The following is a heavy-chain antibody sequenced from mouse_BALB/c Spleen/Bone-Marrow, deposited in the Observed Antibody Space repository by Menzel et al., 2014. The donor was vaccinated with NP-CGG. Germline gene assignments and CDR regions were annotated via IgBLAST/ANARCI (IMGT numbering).Heavy chain of an antibody. CDR3: ARPQFISGRYYAMDY. CDR2: IYPGSGNT. CDR1: GYAFTNYW. J-gene: IGHJ4*01. V-gene: IGHV1-63*01. D-gene: IGHD1-2*01. Sequence: QVQLQQPGAELVRPGTLVKISCKASGYAFTNYWLDWVKQSPGHGLEWIGDIYPGSGNTYFNEKFKGKATLTADKSSSTAYMQLSSLTSEDSAVYFCARPQFISGRYYAMDYWGQGTSVTVSS.